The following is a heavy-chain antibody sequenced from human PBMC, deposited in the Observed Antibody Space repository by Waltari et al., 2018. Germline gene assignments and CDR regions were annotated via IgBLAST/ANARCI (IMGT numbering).Heavy chain of an antibody. J-gene: IGHJ4*02. CDR2: IWHDGSNE. D-gene: IGHD2-15*01. CDR1: EFTFSRFG. Sequence: QVQLVESGGCVVQPGRSLRLSCAASEFTFSRFGMHWVRQAPGKGLEWVAVIWHDGSNEYYVDSVKGRFTISRDNSKNTLYLQMSSLRAEDSAVYYCASQSTTLFDYWGQGTLVTVSS. CDR3: ASQSTTLFDY. V-gene: IGHV3-33*01.